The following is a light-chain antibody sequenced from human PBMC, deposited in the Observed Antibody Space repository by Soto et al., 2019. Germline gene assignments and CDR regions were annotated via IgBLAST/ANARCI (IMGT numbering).Light chain of an antibody. CDR1: QSISSY. CDR2: AAS. Sequence: DIQMTQSPSSLSASVGDRVTITCRASQSISSYLNWYQQKPGKAPKLLIYAASSFQSGVPSRFSGSGSGTDFPLTISSLQPEDFATYYCQQSYSTWTFGQGTKVEIK. V-gene: IGKV1-39*01. J-gene: IGKJ1*01. CDR3: QQSYSTWT.